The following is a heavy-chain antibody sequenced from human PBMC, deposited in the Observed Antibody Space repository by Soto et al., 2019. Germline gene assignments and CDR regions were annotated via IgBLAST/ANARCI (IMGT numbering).Heavy chain of an antibody. CDR1: GYTFTSYA. J-gene: IGHJ4*02. D-gene: IGHD6-6*01. CDR2: INAGNGNT. Sequence: QVPLVQSGAEVKKPGASVKVSCKASGYTFTSYAMHWVRQAPGQRLEWMGWINAGNGNTKYSQKFQGRVTITRDTSASTAYMELSSLRSEDTAVYYCAGVMNSSPFFDYWGQGTLVTVSS. V-gene: IGHV1-3*01. CDR3: AGVMNSSPFFDY.